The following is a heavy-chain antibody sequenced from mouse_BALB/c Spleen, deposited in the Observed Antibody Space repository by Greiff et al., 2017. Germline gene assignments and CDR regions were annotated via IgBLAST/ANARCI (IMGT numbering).Heavy chain of an antibody. D-gene: IGHD2-1*01. V-gene: IGHV5-6-2*01. CDR1: GFTFSSYY. CDR2: INSNGGST. CDR3: ARRGNYFYAMDY. Sequence: EVHLVESGGGLVKLGGSLKLSCAASGFTFSSYYMSWVRQTPEKRLELVAAINSNGGSTYYPDTVKGRFTISRDNAKNTLYLQMSSLKSEDTALYYCARRGNYFYAMDYWGQGTSVTVSS. J-gene: IGHJ4*01.